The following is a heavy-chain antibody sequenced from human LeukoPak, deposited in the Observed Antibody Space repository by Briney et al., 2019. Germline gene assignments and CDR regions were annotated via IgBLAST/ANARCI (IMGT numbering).Heavy chain of an antibody. CDR3: ARSRGAMTGYYDAFDI. Sequence: GGSLRLSCAASGFTFSSYSMNWVRQAPGKGLEWVSSISGSSSYIYYADSVKGRFTISRDNAKNSLYLQMNSLRAEDTAVYYCARSRGAMTGYYDAFDIWGQGTMVTVSS. D-gene: IGHD3-9*01. V-gene: IGHV3-21*01. CDR2: ISGSSSYI. CDR1: GFTFSSYS. J-gene: IGHJ3*02.